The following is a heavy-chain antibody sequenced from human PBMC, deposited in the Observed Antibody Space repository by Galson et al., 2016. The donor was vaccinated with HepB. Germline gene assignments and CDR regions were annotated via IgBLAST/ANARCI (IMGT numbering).Heavy chain of an antibody. Sequence: SVKVSCKASGYIFTHYYIHWVRQAPGQGLEWMGRINPNVGTTWYAQKFQGRVTVTRDTATSTVYMEVTSLTSEDTAVYYCARRGLTSDHWGQGT. CDR2: INPNVGTT. V-gene: IGHV1-46*03. J-gene: IGHJ4*02. CDR3: ARRGLTSDH. D-gene: IGHD3-10*01. CDR1: GYIFTHYY.